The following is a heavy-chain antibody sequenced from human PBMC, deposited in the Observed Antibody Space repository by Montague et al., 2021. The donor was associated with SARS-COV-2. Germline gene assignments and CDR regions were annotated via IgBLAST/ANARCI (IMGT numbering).Heavy chain of an antibody. Sequence: SETLSLTCTVSGGSISSSSYYWGWIRQPPGKGLEWIGGIYYSGSTYYXPSLKSRVTISVDTSKNQFSLKLSSVTAADTAVYYCARQSVNYYDSSGYPFDYWGQGTLVTVSS. CDR3: ARQSVNYYDSSGYPFDY. V-gene: IGHV4-39*01. D-gene: IGHD3-22*01. CDR1: GGSISSSSYY. CDR2: IYYSGST. J-gene: IGHJ4*02.